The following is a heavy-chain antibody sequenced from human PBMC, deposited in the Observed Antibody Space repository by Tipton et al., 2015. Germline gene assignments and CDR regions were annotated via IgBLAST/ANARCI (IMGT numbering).Heavy chain of an antibody. D-gene: IGHD6-19*01. CDR3: ARAPAQAVVGRWFDP. J-gene: IGHJ5*02. Sequence: TLSLTCTVSSGSITNSYYWGWIRQSPGKGLEWIGSIYYSGSTHYNPSLKSRLTISVDTSKNQFSLNLSSVIGADTAMYYCARAPAQAVVGRWFDPWGRGTLVTVSS. CDR2: IYYSGST. CDR1: SGSITNSYY. V-gene: IGHV4-39*07.